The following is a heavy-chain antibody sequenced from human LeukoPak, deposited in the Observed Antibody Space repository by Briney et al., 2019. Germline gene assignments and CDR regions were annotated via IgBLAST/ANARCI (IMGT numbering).Heavy chain of an antibody. CDR3: ARDSAGYYDILTGYFKSPPYYFDY. D-gene: IGHD3-9*01. CDR2: IKQDGSEK. J-gene: IGHJ4*02. CDR1: GFTFSSYW. V-gene: IGHV3-7*01. Sequence: PGGSLRLSCAAPGFTFSSYWMSWVRQAPGKGLEWVANIKQDGSEKYYVDSVKGRFTISRDNAKNSLYLQMNSLRAEDTAVYYCARDSAGYYDILTGYFKSPPYYFDYWGQGTLVTVSS.